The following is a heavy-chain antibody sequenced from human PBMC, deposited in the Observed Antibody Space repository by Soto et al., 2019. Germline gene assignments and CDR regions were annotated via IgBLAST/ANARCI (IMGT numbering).Heavy chain of an antibody. Sequence: EVQLVESGGGLIQPGESLRLSCVASGLTVSNSFLSWVRQAPGKGLQWVSVLYPSGTTYCADSVKGRFTISRDNSKNTLYLQMNSLRVDDTAVYYCARGGNTHFDYWGLGTLVTVSS. V-gene: IGHV3-53*01. J-gene: IGHJ4*02. D-gene: IGHD4-4*01. CDR3: ARGGNTHFDY. CDR1: GLTVSNSF. CDR2: LYPSGTT.